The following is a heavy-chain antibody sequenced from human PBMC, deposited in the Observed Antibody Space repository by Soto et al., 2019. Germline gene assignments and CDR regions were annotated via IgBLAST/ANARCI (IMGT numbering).Heavy chain of an antibody. CDR3: ARCDNWNFSQPKFYYYYGMDV. CDR2: IIPIFGTA. J-gene: IGHJ6*02. CDR1: GGTFSSYA. D-gene: IGHD1-7*01. Sequence: GASVKVSCKASGGTFSSYAISWVRQAPGQGLEWMGGIIPIFGTANYAQKFQGRVTITADESTSTAYMELSSLRSEDTAVYYCARCDNWNFSQPKFYYYYGMDVWGQGTTVTVSS. V-gene: IGHV1-69*13.